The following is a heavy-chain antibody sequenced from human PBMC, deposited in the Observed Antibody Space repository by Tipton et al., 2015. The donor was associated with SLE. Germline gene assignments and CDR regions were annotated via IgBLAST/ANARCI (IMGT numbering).Heavy chain of an antibody. V-gene: IGHV4-59*08. CDR2: IYYSGTT. CDR3: ARLGRRGGNWYFDL. Sequence: TLSLTCTVSGGSISSYYWSWIRQPPGKGLEWIGWIYYSGTTNYNPSLKSRITISVDTSKNQFSLKLNSVTAADTAVYYCARLGRRGGNWYFDLWGRGTLVTVSS. D-gene: IGHD3-16*01. CDR1: GGSISSYY. J-gene: IGHJ2*01.